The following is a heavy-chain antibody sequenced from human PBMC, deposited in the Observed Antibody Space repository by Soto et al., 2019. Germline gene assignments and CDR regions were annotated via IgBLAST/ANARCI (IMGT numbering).Heavy chain of an antibody. CDR3: AKDRTAAARNFDY. J-gene: IGHJ4*02. CDR1: GFTFSNHA. D-gene: IGHD6-13*01. CDR2: ISTAVGAT. V-gene: IGHV3-23*01. Sequence: PGGSLRLSCAVSGFTFSNHAMSWVRQAPGKGLEWVSAISTAVGATYYADSVKGRFTISRDDSNNTLYLQMNSLRAEDTAVYYCAKDRTAAARNFDYWGQGTPVTVPS.